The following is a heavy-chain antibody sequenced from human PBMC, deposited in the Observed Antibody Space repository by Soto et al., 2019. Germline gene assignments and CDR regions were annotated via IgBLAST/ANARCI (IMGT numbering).Heavy chain of an antibody. Sequence: QVQLVESGGGVVQPGRSLRLSCTASGFTFSTFALHWVRQGPGKGLEWVAIIWPDGNDKYYADSVKGRFTISSDNSKNTLSLQMNRLRAEDTAVYYCVRGSSCSNGVRYNLGWFGPWGQGTLVTVSS. D-gene: IGHD2-8*01. CDR3: VRGSSCSNGVRYNLGWFGP. J-gene: IGHJ5*02. V-gene: IGHV3-33*01. CDR1: GFTFSTFA. CDR2: IWPDGNDK.